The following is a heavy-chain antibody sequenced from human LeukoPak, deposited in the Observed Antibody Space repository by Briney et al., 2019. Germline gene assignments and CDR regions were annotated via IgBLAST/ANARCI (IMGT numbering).Heavy chain of an antibody. V-gene: IGHV3-74*01. CDR1: GFTFSSYW. J-gene: IGHJ4*02. CDR3: AREGGYSSSLAY. D-gene: IGHD6-13*01. Sequence: GGSLRLSCAASGFTFSSYWMHWVRQAPGKGLVWVSRIKTDGSSTSYADSVKGRFTISRDNAKNTLYLQMNSLRAEDTAVYYCAREGGYSSSLAYWGQGTLVTVSS. CDR2: IKTDGSST.